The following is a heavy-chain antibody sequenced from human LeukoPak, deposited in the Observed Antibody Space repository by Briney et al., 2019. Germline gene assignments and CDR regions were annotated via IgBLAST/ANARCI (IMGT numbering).Heavy chain of an antibody. CDR1: GFTFSNYV. D-gene: IGHD1-20*01. J-gene: IGHJ6*03. Sequence: QPGGSLRLSCAASGFTFSNYVLNWVRQAPGKGLEWVSYISSSGSTIYYADSVKGRFTISRDNAKNSLYLQMNSLRAEDTAVYYCASRLGNWNDPGYYYYMDVWGKGTTVTVSS. V-gene: IGHV3-48*04. CDR3: ASRLGNWNDPGYYYYMDV. CDR2: ISSSGSTI.